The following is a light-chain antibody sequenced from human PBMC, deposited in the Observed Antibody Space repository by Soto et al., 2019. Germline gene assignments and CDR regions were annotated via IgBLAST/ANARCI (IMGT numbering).Light chain of an antibody. V-gene: IGKV3-20*01. Sequence: EIVLTQSPGPLSLSPGERATLSCRSSQSANSNYSAWYQRKPGKAPSLLIDGASTRATGIPGRFSGSRSGTDFTLTIARLEPEDFAVYYCQPYCSSHPTFGQGTKVEIK. CDR2: GAS. CDR3: QPYCSSHPT. J-gene: IGKJ1*01. CDR1: QSANSNY.